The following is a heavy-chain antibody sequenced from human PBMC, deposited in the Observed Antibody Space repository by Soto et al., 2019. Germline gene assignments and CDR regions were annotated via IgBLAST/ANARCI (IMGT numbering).Heavy chain of an antibody. CDR3: ARRFDSSSGTDY. J-gene: IGHJ4*02. Sequence: SETLSLTCTVSGGSISSYYWSWIRQPPGKGLEWIGYIYYSGSTNYNPSLKSRVTISVDTSKNQFSLKLSSVTAADTAVYYCARRFDSSSGTDYWGQGTLVTVSS. V-gene: IGHV4-59*08. CDR1: GGSISSYY. CDR2: IYYSGST. D-gene: IGHD6-13*01.